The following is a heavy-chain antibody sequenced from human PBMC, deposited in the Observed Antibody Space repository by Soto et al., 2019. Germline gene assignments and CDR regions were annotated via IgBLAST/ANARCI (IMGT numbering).Heavy chain of an antibody. J-gene: IGHJ5*02. V-gene: IGHV4-30-4*01. CDR1: GGSISSGDYY. Sequence: SETLSLTCTVSGGSISSGDYYWSWIRQPPGKGLEWIGYIYYSGSTYYNPSLKSRVTISVDTSKNHFSLKLSSVTAADTAVYYCARAGVADYGSGSYYGPWFDPWGQGTLVTVSS. CDR2: IYYSGST. D-gene: IGHD3-10*01. CDR3: ARAGVADYGSGSYYGPWFDP.